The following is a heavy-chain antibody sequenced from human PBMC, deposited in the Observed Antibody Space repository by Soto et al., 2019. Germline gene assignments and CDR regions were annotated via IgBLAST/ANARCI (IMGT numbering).Heavy chain of an antibody. J-gene: IGHJ4*02. V-gene: IGHV3-30*03. D-gene: IGHD2-15*01. Sequence: GGSLRLSCAASGFTFSSYSMHWVRQAPGKGLEWVAVISYDGSNKYYADSVKGRFTISRDDSRDTLYLQMNSLRAEDTAVYYCVRTSMVVAAATREDYWGQGTLVTVSS. CDR2: ISYDGSNK. CDR1: GFTFSSYS. CDR3: VRTSMVVAAATREDY.